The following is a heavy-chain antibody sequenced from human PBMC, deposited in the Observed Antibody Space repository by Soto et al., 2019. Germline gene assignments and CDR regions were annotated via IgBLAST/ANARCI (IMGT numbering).Heavy chain of an antibody. J-gene: IGHJ4*02. D-gene: IGHD2-8*01. Sequence: GGSLRLSCTASGVTFSSYGMHWVRQAPGKGLEWVAVISYDGSNKYYADSVKGRFTISRDNSKNTLYLQMNSLRAEDTAVYYCAKDVGYCTNGVCSVFDHWGQGTLVTVSS. CDR3: AKDVGYCTNGVCSVFDH. CDR2: ISYDGSNK. V-gene: IGHV3-30*18. CDR1: GVTFSSYG.